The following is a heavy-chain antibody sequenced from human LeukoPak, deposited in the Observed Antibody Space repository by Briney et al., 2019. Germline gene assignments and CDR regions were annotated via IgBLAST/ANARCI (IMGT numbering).Heavy chain of an antibody. J-gene: IGHJ6*03. CDR1: GFTLSSYW. V-gene: IGHV3-74*01. CDR3: ARGGYSGYDFGVGYYYYMDA. Sequence: GGSLRLSCAASGFTLSSYWMHWVRQAPGKGLVWVSRINSDGSSTSYADSVKGRFTISRDNAKNTLYLQMNSLRAEDTAVYYCARGGYSGYDFGVGYYYYMDAWGKGTTVTIPS. D-gene: IGHD5-12*01. CDR2: INSDGSST.